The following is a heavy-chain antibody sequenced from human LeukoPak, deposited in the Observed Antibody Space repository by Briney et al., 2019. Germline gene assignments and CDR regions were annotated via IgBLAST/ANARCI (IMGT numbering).Heavy chain of an antibody. CDR3: AKPTIDSSGFWVYYGMDV. CDR1: GFTFTSYS. J-gene: IGHJ6*02. CDR2: ISGGGGST. D-gene: IGHD3-22*01. Sequence: GGSLRLSCAASGFTFTSYSMNWVRQAPGKGLEWVSTISGGGGSTYYADSVKGRFTISRDNSKNTLYLQVNSLRAEDTAIYYCAKPTIDSSGFWVYYGMDVWGQGTTVTVSS. V-gene: IGHV3-23*01.